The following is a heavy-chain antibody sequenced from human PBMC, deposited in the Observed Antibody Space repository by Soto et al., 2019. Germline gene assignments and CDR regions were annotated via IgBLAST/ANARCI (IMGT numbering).Heavy chain of an antibody. CDR2: IYPGDSDT. CDR1: GYSFTSYW. D-gene: IGHD1-1*01. CDR3: ASSLQLERLDYYYYGMDV. Sequence: GESLKISCKGSGYSFTSYWIGWVRQMPGKGLEWMGIIYPGDSDTRYSPSFQGQVTLSADKSISTAYLQWCSLKASDTAMYFCASSLQLERLDYYYYGMDVWGQGTTVTVSS. V-gene: IGHV5-51*01. J-gene: IGHJ6*02.